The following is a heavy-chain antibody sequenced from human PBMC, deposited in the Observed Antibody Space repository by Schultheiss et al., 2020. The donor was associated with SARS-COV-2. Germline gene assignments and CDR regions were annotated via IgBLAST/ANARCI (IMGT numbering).Heavy chain of an antibody. D-gene: IGHD3-3*01. V-gene: IGHV4-38-2*01. CDR3: ARSVGAYYDFWSAYYTNNWFDP. CDR2: IHHSGSS. CDR1: GYSISSGYY. Sequence: SETLSLTCDVSGYSISSGYYWGWIRQPPGKGLEWIGTIHHSGSSYYSPSLKSRVTISVDTSKNQFSLKLSSVTAADTAVYYCARSVGAYYDFWSAYYTNNWFDPWGQGTLVTVS. J-gene: IGHJ5*02.